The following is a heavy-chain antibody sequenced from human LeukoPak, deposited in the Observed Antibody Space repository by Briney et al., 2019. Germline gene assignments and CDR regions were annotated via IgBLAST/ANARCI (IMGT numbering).Heavy chain of an antibody. V-gene: IGHV3-7*05. Sequence: PGGSLRLSCAASGFTFSSYWMSWVRQAPGKGLEWVANIKQDGSEKYYVDSVKGRFTISRDNAKNSLYLQMNSLRAEDTAEYYCARDVTFGVDYYYGMDVWGQGTTVTVSS. CDR3: ARDVTFGVDYYYGMDV. CDR2: IKQDGSEK. D-gene: IGHD3-3*01. CDR1: GFTFSSYW. J-gene: IGHJ6*02.